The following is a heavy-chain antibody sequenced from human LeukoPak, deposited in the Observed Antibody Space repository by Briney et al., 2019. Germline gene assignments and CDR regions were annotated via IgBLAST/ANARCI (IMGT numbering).Heavy chain of an antibody. V-gene: IGHV3-21*01. D-gene: IGHD4-17*01. CDR3: ARHSGAYDSYFDY. J-gene: IGHJ4*02. CDR1: GFTFSSYS. CDR2: ISSRSSYI. Sequence: GGSLRLSCAASGFTFSSYSMNWVRQAPGKGLEWVSSISSRSSYIYYADSVKGRLTVSSDNGTNSLYLQMNSLRAEDKSVYYSARHSGAYDSYFDYWVQGTLVTVSS.